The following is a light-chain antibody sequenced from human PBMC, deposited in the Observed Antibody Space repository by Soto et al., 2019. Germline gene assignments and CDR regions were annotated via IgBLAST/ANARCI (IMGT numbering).Light chain of an antibody. CDR3: QQYYSYPIT. CDR2: AAS. CDR1: QGISSY. V-gene: IGKV1-8*01. Sequence: ALRMTQSPSSLSAYTGDRVTITCRASQGISSYLAWYQQKPGKAPKLLIYAASTLQSGVPSRFSGSGSGTDFTLTISCLQSEDFATYYCQQYYSYPITFGQGTRLEIK. J-gene: IGKJ5*01.